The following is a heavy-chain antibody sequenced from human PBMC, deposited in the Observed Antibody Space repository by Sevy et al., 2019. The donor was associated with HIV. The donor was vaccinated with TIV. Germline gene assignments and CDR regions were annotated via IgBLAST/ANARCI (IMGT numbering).Heavy chain of an antibody. D-gene: IGHD2-21*01. V-gene: IGHV5-51*01. CDR2: IYPGDSDT. CDR1: GYTFTSSW. Sequence: GESLKISCQGSGYTFTSSWVDWVRQLPGKGLEWMGTIYPGDSDTRHSPSFQGQVTISVDKYTNTAFLQWASLRTSDTAMYYCARRTRDCDGVTCYGTYFDIWGQGTLVTVSS. CDR3: ARRTRDCDGVTCYGTYFDI. J-gene: IGHJ4*02.